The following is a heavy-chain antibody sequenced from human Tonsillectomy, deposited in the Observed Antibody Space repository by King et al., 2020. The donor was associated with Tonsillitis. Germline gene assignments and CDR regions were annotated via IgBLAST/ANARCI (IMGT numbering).Heavy chain of an antibody. CDR2: VDPDDGET. CDR3: ATVPHPLVGELLIDI. V-gene: IGHV1-24*01. D-gene: IGHD3-10*01. J-gene: IGHJ3*02. CDR1: GYTLTELS. Sequence: QLVQSGAEVKKPGASVKVSCKVSGYTLTELSMHWLRQAPGKGLEWMGGVDPDDGETIYAQKFQGRVTMTEDTSTDTAYMELSSLRSEDTAVYYCATVPHPLVGELLIDIWGQGTMVTVSS.